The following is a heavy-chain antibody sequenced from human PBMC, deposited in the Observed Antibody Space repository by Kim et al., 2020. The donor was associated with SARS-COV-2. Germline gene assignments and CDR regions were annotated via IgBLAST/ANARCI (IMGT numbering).Heavy chain of an antibody. V-gene: IGHV1-46*01. CDR2: INTSGGST. J-gene: IGHJ3*02. CDR3: ASSGSYPDAFDI. CDR1: GYTFTSYY. Sequence: ASVKVSCKASGYTFTSYYMHWVRQAPGQGLEWMGIINTSGGSTSYAQKFQGRVTMTRDTSTSTVYMELSSLRSEDTAVYYCASSGSYPDAFDIWGQGTMVTVSS. D-gene: IGHD1-26*01.